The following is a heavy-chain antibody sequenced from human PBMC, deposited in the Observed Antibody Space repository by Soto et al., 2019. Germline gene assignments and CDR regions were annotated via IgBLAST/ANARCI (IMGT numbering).Heavy chain of an antibody. CDR1: GGTFSSYA. CDR3: ARDIVVVVAATQNVYYYGMDV. D-gene: IGHD2-15*01. J-gene: IGHJ6*02. Sequence: ASVKVSCEASGGTFSSYAISWVRLAPGPGLEWMGGIIPIFGTANYAQKFQGRVTITADESTSTAYMELSSLRSEDTAVYYCARDIVVVVAATQNVYYYGMDVWGQGTTVTVSS. CDR2: IIPIFGTA. V-gene: IGHV1-69*13.